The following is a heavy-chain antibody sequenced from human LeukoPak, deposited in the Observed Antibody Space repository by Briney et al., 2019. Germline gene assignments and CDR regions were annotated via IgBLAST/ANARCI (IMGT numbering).Heavy chain of an antibody. V-gene: IGHV1-8*03. CDR3: ARGRDYGGNWDLDY. D-gene: IGHD4-23*01. CDR2: MNPNSANT. J-gene: IGHJ4*02. CDR1: GYTFTNYD. Sequence: GASVKVSCKASGYTFTNYDINWVRQATGQGLEWMGWMNPNSANTGYSQKFQGRVTITADKSTSTAYMELSSLRSEDTAVYYCARGRDYGGNWDLDYWGQGTLVTVSS.